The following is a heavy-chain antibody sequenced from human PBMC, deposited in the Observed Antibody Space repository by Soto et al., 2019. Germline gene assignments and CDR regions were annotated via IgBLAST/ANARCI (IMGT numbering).Heavy chain of an antibody. CDR2: IYPSDSDT. J-gene: IGHJ5*02. V-gene: IGHV5-51*01. CDR1: GYSFSTSW. Sequence: PGESLKISCKGSGYSFSTSWIGWVGQMSGKVLEWMGTIYPSDSDTRYSPSFQGQVIISADKSTSTAYLQLRSLKASDTAMYYCAIRAEYYDFWSGYYGAWGQGTLVTVSS. CDR3: AIRAEYYDFWSGYYGA. D-gene: IGHD3-3*01.